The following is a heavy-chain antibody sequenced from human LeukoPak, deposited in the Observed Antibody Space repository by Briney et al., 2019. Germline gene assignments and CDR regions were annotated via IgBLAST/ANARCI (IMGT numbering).Heavy chain of an antibody. D-gene: IGHD3-22*01. Sequence: SETLSLTCTVSGGSISSSSYYWGWIRQPPGKGLEWIGSIYYSGSTYYNPSLKSRVTISVDTSKNQFSLKLSSVTAADTAVYYCARLRTYDSSGYYYVPPHFDYWGQGTLVTVSS. CDR1: GGSISSSSYY. CDR2: IYYSGST. J-gene: IGHJ4*02. CDR3: ARLRTYDSSGYYYVPPHFDY. V-gene: IGHV4-39*01.